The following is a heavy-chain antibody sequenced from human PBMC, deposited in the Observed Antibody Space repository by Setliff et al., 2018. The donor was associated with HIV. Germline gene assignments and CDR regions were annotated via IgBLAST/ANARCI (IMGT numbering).Heavy chain of an antibody. CDR3: ARALYGDYGGDINWLDP. D-gene: IGHD4-17*01. Sequence: ASVKVSCKASGYTFITYAMNWVRQAPAQGLEWLGWITTHTGSPTYAQAFTGRFVFSVDTSATTAYLQISSLKADDTAVYYCARALYGDYGGDINWLDPWGQGTLVTVSS. CDR1: GYTFITYA. CDR2: ITTHTGSP. J-gene: IGHJ5*02. V-gene: IGHV7-4-1*02.